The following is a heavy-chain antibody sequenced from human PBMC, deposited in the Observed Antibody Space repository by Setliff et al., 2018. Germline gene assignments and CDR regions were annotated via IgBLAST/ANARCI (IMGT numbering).Heavy chain of an antibody. J-gene: IGHJ6*03. D-gene: IGHD3-22*01. CDR3: AKLRYYYDSSGYYYRFDYFYYYMDV. V-gene: IGHV3-23*01. CDR2: ISDSGGST. Sequence: PGGSLRLSCAGSGFTFSSYAMSWVRQAPGKGLEWVSTISDSGGSTYYADSVKGRSTISRDSSKNTLYLQMNSLRAEDTAVYYCAKLRYYYDSSGYYYRFDYFYYYMDVWGKGTTVTVSS. CDR1: GFTFSSYA.